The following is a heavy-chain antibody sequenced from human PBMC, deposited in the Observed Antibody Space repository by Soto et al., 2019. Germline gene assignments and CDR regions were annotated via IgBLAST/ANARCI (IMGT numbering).Heavy chain of an antibody. CDR2: IIPIFGTA. D-gene: IGHD2-15*01. V-gene: IGHV1-69*13. Sequence: ASVKVSCKASGGTFNNYAFHWMRRAPGQGLEWMGGIIPIFGTADYAQRFQGRVTFTADVSASTAYMELSSLRSEDTAVYYCAILLAGPNNWFDPWGQGTLVTVSS. CDR3: AILLAGPNNWFDP. J-gene: IGHJ5*02. CDR1: GGTFNNYA.